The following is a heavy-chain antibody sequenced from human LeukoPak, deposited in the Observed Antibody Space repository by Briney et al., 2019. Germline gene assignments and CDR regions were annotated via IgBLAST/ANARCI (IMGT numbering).Heavy chain of an antibody. D-gene: IGHD7-27*01. V-gene: IGHV4-59*01. CDR2: IYYSGST. CDR1: GGSISSYY. CDR3: ARGNWGYDY. Sequence: SETLSLTCTVSGGSISSYYWSWIRQPPGKGLEWIGYIYYSGSTNYNPSLKSRVTISVDTSKNQFSLKLSSVTAADTAVYYCARGNWGYDYWGQGTLVTVSS. J-gene: IGHJ4*02.